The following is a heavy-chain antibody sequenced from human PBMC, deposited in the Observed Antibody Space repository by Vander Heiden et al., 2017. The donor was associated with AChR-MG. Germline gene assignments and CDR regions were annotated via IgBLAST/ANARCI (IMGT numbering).Heavy chain of an antibody. Sequence: QVQLVQSGAEVKKPGASVKVSCKASGYTFTRYDINWVRQATGQGLEWMGWMNPNSGNTGYAQKFQGRVTMTRNTSISTAYMELSSLRSEDTAVYYCARGGEYYDSSGYYGTYYYYGMDVWGQGTTVTVSS. CDR2: MNPNSGNT. CDR1: GYTFTRYD. V-gene: IGHV1-8*01. D-gene: IGHD3-22*01. CDR3: ARGGEYYDSSGYYGTYYYYGMDV. J-gene: IGHJ6*02.